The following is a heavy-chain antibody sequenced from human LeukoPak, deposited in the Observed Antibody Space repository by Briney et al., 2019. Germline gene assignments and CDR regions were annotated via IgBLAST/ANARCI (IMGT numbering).Heavy chain of an antibody. Sequence: PSETLSLTCTVSGSSISTYYWSWIRQPPGKGLEWIGYIYYTGSINYNLSLKSRVTISIDRSKNQFSLTLSSVTAADTAVYYCARAAAAGIEIYWGQGTLVTVSS. CDR3: ARAAAAGIEIY. V-gene: IGHV4-59*01. J-gene: IGHJ4*02. D-gene: IGHD6-13*01. CDR1: GSSISTYY. CDR2: IYYTGSI.